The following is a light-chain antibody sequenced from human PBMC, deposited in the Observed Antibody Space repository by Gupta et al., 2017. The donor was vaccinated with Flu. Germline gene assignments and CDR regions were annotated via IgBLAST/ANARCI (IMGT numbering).Light chain of an antibody. J-gene: IGLJ1*01. V-gene: IGLV2-8*01. CDR3: SSYVRSNNHDV. Sequence: QSALTQRPSASGSPGQSVTISCTGISSDIISYNFVSWYQQHPGKAPKLMMDDVSKRPSGVPERFSGSKSGTTASLTVSGLQAEDEAEYDGSSYVRSNNHDVFGPGTKVTVL. CDR1: SSDIISYNF. CDR2: DVS.